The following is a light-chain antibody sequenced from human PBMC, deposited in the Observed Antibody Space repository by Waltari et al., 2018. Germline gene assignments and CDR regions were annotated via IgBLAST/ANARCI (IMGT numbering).Light chain of an antibody. CDR1: NRHVGASNF. J-gene: IGLJ3*02. Sequence: QSALTQPASVSGSPGQSITISCTVANRHVGASNFVPWYQQHPGKAPKPKVYDVNNRPSGVSPRFSGSKSGNTASLTISGLQAEDEADYYCTAYRGSSSWVFGGGTKLTVL. CDR3: TAYRGSSSWV. V-gene: IGLV2-14*03. CDR2: DVN.